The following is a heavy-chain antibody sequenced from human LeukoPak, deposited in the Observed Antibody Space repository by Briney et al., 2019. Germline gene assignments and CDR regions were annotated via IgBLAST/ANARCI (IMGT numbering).Heavy chain of an antibody. Sequence: GGSLRLSCAASGFTSSSYGMHWVRQAPGKGLEWVAVIWYDGSNKYYADSVKGRFTISRDNSKNTLYLQMNSLRAEDTAVYYCARDRSVNYDILTGTSNWFDPWGQGTLVTVSS. D-gene: IGHD3-9*01. CDR1: GFTSSSYG. CDR2: IWYDGSNK. CDR3: ARDRSVNYDILTGTSNWFDP. J-gene: IGHJ5*02. V-gene: IGHV3-33*01.